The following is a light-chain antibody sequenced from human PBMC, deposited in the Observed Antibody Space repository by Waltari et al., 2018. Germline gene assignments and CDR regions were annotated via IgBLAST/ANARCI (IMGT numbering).Light chain of an antibody. CDR3: QSYDNSLRGSLL. J-gene: IGLJ3*02. V-gene: IGLV1-40*01. CDR1: DPSIASFG. CDR2: EKT. Sequence: HSVLTQAPSVSGAPGQRVTISCTGGDPSIASFGLTWYPHPPGRVPNLLIYEKTKRPSGVPDRFSGSKSGTSASLAIEGLQPEDEGDYYCQSYDNSLRGSLLFGGGTKVTV.